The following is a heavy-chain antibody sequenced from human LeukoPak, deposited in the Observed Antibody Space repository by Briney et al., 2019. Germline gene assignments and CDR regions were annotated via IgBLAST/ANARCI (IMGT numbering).Heavy chain of an antibody. CDR1: GYTFTTFY. D-gene: IGHD1-26*01. V-gene: IGHV1-46*01. CDR2: INPNGGGT. Sequence: GASVKVSCKAFGYTFTTFYIHWVRQAPGQGLEWMGVINPNGGGTAYAPKFQGRITMTRDTSTSTLYMEAGGLRPQDTAVNYCARDPSGSWQWFDYWGQGTLVTVSS. J-gene: IGHJ4*02. CDR3: ARDPSGSWQWFDY.